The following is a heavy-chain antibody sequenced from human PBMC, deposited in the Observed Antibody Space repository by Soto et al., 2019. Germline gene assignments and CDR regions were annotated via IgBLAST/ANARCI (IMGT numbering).Heavy chain of an antibody. CDR2: IYYSGST. CDR3: ARGIWFGELYKTLFNYYYHYYMDV. CDR1: GGSISSYY. D-gene: IGHD3-10*01. J-gene: IGHJ6*03. Sequence: SETLSLTCTVSGGSISSYYWSWIRQPPGKGLEWIGYIYYSGSTNYNPSLKSRVTISVDTSKNQFSLKLSSVTAADTAAYYCARGIWFGELYKTLFNYYYHYYMDVWGTGPTVTVSS. V-gene: IGHV4-59*01.